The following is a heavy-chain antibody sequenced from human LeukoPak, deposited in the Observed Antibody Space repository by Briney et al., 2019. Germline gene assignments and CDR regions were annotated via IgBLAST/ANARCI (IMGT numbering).Heavy chain of an antibody. Sequence: GGSLRLSCAASGNYWMHWVRQVPGKGLVWVSHINSDGSWTSYADSVKGRFTISRDNAKNSLYLQMNSLRAEDTAVYYCARDGYSSGRYIDYWGQGTLVTVSS. CDR2: INSDGSWT. V-gene: IGHV3-74*01. D-gene: IGHD6-19*01. CDR3: ARDGYSSGRYIDY. CDR1: GNYW. J-gene: IGHJ4*02.